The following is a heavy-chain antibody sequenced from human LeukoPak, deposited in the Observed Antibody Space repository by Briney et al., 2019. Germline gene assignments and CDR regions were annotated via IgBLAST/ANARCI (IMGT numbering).Heavy chain of an antibody. Sequence: PSETLSLTCTVSGGSISSYYWSWIRQPPGKGLEWIGYIYYSGSTNYNPSLKSRVTISVDTSKNQFSLKLSSVTAADTAVYYCARGGRDDSSGYPDYWGQGTLVTVSS. V-gene: IGHV4-59*01. CDR1: GGSISSYY. CDR2: IYYSGST. J-gene: IGHJ4*02. D-gene: IGHD3-22*01. CDR3: ARGGRDDSSGYPDY.